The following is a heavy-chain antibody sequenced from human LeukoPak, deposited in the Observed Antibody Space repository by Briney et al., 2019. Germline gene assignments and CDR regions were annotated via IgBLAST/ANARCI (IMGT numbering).Heavy chain of an antibody. Sequence: SETLSLTCTVSGDSISSYYWSWIRQPAGKGLEWIGRVYSSGSTNYNPSLKSRVTMSEDTSKNQFSLKLSSVTAADTAVYYCARSMVRGIITHFDYWGQGTLVTVSS. CDR1: GDSISSYY. V-gene: IGHV4-4*07. CDR3: ARSMVRGIITHFDY. CDR2: VYSSGST. J-gene: IGHJ4*02. D-gene: IGHD3-10*01.